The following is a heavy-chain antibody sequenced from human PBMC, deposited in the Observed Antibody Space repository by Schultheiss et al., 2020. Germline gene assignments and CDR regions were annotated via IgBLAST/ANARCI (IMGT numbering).Heavy chain of an antibody. D-gene: IGHD2-2*03. CDR3: ARDRRVGYCSSTSCGNYYYYMDV. CDR2: INHSGST. V-gene: IGHV4-34*01. Sequence: SETLSLTCAVYGGSFSGYYWSWIRQPPGKGLEWIGEINHSGSTNYNPSLKSRVTMSVDTSKNQFSLKLRSVTAEDTAVYYCARDRRVGYCSSTSCGNYYYYMDVWGKGTTVTVSS. CDR1: GGSFSGYY. J-gene: IGHJ6*03.